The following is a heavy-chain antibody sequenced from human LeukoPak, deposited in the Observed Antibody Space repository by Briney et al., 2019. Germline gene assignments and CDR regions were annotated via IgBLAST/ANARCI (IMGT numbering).Heavy chain of an antibody. Sequence: GGSLRLSCAASGFTISSDGMHCFRQAPGKGLEWVAFIRYDGSNKYYADSVKGRFTISIDNSKNTLYLQMNSLRAEDTAVYYCAQDECGSYSTLDYWGQGTLVTVSS. CDR2: IRYDGSNK. V-gene: IGHV3-30*02. CDR1: GFTISSDG. J-gene: IGHJ4*02. CDR3: AQDECGSYSTLDY. D-gene: IGHD1-26*01.